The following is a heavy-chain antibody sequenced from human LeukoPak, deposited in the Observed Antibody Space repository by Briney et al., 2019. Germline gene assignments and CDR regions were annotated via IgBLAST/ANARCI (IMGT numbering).Heavy chain of an antibody. V-gene: IGHV4-34*01. D-gene: IGHD6-19*01. J-gene: IGHJ4*02. CDR2: INHSGST. Sequence: SETLSLTCAVYGGSFSGYYWSWIRQPPGKGLEWIGEINHSGSTNYNPSLKSRVTISVDTSKNQFSLKLSSVTAADTAVYYCARLRVAGTPRPSYYFDYWGQGTLVTVSS. CDR1: GGSFSGYY. CDR3: ARLRVAGTPRPSYYFDY.